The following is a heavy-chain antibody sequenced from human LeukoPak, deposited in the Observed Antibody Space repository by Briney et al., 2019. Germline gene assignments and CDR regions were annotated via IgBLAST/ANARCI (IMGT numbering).Heavy chain of an antibody. CDR3: ARLTTVTNDAFDI. CDR2: IKQDGSEK. D-gene: IGHD4-17*01. CDR1: GFTFSNYW. V-gene: IGHV3-7*01. Sequence: GGSLRLSCAASGFTFSNYWMSWVRQAPGKGLEWVANIKQDGSEKYYVDSVKGRFTISRDNAKNSLYLQMNSLRAEDTAVYYCARLTTVTNDAFDIWGQGTMVTVSS. J-gene: IGHJ3*02.